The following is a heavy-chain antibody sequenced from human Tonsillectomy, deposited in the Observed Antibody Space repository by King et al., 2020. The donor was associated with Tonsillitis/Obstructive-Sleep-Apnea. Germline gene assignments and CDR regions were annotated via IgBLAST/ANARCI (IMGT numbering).Heavy chain of an antibody. D-gene: IGHD3-3*01. CDR2: INHSGST. CDR3: ARGPYDFWSGYSRGYFDY. Sequence: VQLQQWGAGLLKPSETLSLRCAVYGGSFSNDYWSWIRQPPGKGLEWIGEINHSGSTHYNPSLKSRVTISVDTSKNQFSLKLSSVTAADTAVYYCARGPYDFWSGYSRGYFDYWGQGTLVTVSS. J-gene: IGHJ4*02. V-gene: IGHV4-34*01. CDR1: GGSFSNDY.